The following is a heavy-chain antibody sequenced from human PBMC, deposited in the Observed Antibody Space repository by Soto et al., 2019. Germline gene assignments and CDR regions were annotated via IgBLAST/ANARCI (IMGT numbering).Heavy chain of an antibody. J-gene: IGHJ5*02. CDR2: INAGNGNT. D-gene: IGHD1-26*01. CDR1: GYTFTGYA. CDR3: ARAPSGSYWSWFDP. V-gene: IGHV1-3*01. Sequence: EASVKVSCKASGYTFTGYAIHWVRQAPGQRLEWMGWINAGNGNTKNSQKLQGRLTITRDTSASTAYMELSSLRSEDTAVYYCARAPSGSYWSWFDPWGQGTLVTVSS.